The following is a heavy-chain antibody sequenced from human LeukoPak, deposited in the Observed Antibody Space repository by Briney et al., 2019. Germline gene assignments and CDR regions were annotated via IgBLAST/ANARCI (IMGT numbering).Heavy chain of an antibody. CDR3: ARDYDSSGYSIGGIDY. V-gene: IGHV3-11*01. CDR1: GFTFSSYA. D-gene: IGHD3-22*01. J-gene: IGHJ4*02. Sequence: GGSLRLSCAASGFTFSSYAMSWIRQAPGKGLEWVSYISSSGSTIYYADSVKGRFTISRDNAKNSLYLQMNSLRAEDTAVYYCARDYDSSGYSIGGIDYWGQGTLVTVSS. CDR2: ISSSGSTI.